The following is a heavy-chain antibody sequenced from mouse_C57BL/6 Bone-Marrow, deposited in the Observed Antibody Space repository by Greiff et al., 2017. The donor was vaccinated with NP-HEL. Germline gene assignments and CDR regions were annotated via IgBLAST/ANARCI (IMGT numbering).Heavy chain of an antibody. CDR1: GFTFTDYY. CDR2: IRNKANGYTT. D-gene: IGHD1-1*01. Sequence: EVQVVESGGGLVQPGGSLSLSCAASGFTFTDYYMSWVRQPPGKALEWLGFIRNKANGYTTEYSASVKGRFTISRDKSQSILYLQMNALRAEDSATYYCARPYGGGYYAMDDWGQGTSVTVSS. J-gene: IGHJ4*01. V-gene: IGHV7-3*01. CDR3: ARPYGGGYYAMDD.